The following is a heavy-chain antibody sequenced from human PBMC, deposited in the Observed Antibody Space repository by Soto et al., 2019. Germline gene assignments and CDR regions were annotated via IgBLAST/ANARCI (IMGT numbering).Heavy chain of an antibody. V-gene: IGHV4-30-4*01. Sequence: PSETLSLTCTVSGGSISNGDYYWSWIRQPPGKGLEWIGYIYYSGSTYYNPSLKSRVTISVDTSKNQFSLKLSSVTAADTAVYYCARAQGGSLTVVIEHAFDIWGQGTMVTVSS. D-gene: IGHD2-15*01. CDR3: ARAQGGSLTVVIEHAFDI. CDR2: IYYSGST. CDR1: GGSISNGDYY. J-gene: IGHJ3*02.